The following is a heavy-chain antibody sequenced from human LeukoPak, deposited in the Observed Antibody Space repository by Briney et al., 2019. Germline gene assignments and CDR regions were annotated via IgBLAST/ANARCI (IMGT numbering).Heavy chain of an antibody. Sequence: GASVKVSCKASAYTFTSYDINWVRQATGQGLEWMGWMNPNSGNTGYAQKFQGRVTITRHTSISTAYMELSSLRSEDTAVYYCAILGGATAYFDYWGQGTLVTVSS. CDR3: AILGGATAYFDY. J-gene: IGHJ4*02. D-gene: IGHD1-26*01. CDR1: AYTFTSYD. CDR2: MNPNSGNT. V-gene: IGHV1-8*03.